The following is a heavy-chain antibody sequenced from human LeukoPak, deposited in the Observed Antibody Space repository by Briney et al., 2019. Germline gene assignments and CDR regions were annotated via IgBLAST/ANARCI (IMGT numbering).Heavy chain of an antibody. CDR2: IFPGDSDT. V-gene: IGHV5-51*01. CDR3: ARRGTTSYYYGMDV. J-gene: IGHJ6*02. Sequence: GASLQISCKGSGSTFTTYWIGWVRQLPGKGLGWMGIIFPGDSDTRYSPSFQGQVTISADKSISTAYLQWSSLKASDSAMYYCARRGTTSYYYGMDVWGQGATVTVSS. D-gene: IGHD1-7*01. CDR1: GSTFTTYW.